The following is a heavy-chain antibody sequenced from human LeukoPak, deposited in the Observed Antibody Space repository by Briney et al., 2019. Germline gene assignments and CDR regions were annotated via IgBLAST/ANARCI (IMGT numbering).Heavy chain of an antibody. V-gene: IGHV3-7*01. Sequence: GGSLRLSCAASGFTFSSYWMSWVRQAPGKGLEWVANIKQDGSEKYYVDSVKGRFTISRDNAKNSLYLQMNSLRAEDTAVYYCASLVDAESPGYYYGMDVWGQGTTVTVSS. CDR2: IKQDGSEK. J-gene: IGHJ6*02. CDR1: GFTFSSYW. CDR3: ASLVDAESPGYYYGMDV. D-gene: IGHD3-16*02.